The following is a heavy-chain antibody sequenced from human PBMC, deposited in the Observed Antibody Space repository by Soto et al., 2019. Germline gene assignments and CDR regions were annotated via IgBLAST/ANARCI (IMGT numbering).Heavy chain of an antibody. Sequence: GESLKISCAASGFTFSSYAMSWVRQAPGKGLEWVSAISGSGGSTYYADSVKGRFTISRDNSKNTLYLQMNSLRAEDTAVYYCAKGGEDIVVNFDYWGQGTLVTVSS. D-gene: IGHD2-2*01. CDR1: GFTFSSYA. CDR3: AKGGEDIVVNFDY. J-gene: IGHJ4*02. V-gene: IGHV3-23*01. CDR2: ISGSGGST.